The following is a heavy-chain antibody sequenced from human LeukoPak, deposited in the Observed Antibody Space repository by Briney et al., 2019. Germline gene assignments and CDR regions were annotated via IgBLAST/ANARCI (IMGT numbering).Heavy chain of an antibody. CDR1: GFTFSSYA. Sequence: GGSLRLSCAASGFTFSSYAMHWVRQAPGKGLEWVAVISYDGSNEYYADSVKGRFTISRDNSKNTLYLQMNSLRAEDTAVYYCARDGIRVRGVAPIDYWGQGTLVTVSS. CDR3: ARDGIRVRGVAPIDY. CDR2: ISYDGSNE. D-gene: IGHD3-10*01. V-gene: IGHV3-30-3*01. J-gene: IGHJ4*02.